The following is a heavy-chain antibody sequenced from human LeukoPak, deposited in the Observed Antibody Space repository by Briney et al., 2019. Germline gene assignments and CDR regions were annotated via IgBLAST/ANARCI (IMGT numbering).Heavy chain of an antibody. V-gene: IGHV4-34*01. CDR2: ISYTGST. CDR3: ARVQGQFLESLFDFHFDY. CDR1: GGSFSGYS. D-gene: IGHD3-3*01. Sequence: SETLSLTCGVFGGSFSGYSWSWIRQPPGKGLEWIGDISYTGSTNYSPSLKSRVAISIDTSKNQFSLKLTSMTAADTAIYYCARVQGQFLESLFDFHFDYWGQGTLVTVSS. J-gene: IGHJ4*02.